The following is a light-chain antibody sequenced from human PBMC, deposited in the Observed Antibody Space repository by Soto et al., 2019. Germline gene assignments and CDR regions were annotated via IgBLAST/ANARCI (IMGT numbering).Light chain of an antibody. CDR1: SSDIGGYNY. J-gene: IGLJ1*01. V-gene: IGLV2-11*01. CDR2: DVS. Sequence: QSALTQPPSVSGSPGQSVTISCTGTSSDIGGYNYVSWYQQLPGKAPKLMIYDVSKRPSGVPDRFSGSNSGNTASLTISGLQADDEADYYCCSYAGTTHVFGTGTKLTVL. CDR3: CSYAGTTHV.